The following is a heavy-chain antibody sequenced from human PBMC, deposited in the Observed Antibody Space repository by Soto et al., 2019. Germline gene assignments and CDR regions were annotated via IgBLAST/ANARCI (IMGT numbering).Heavy chain of an antibody. Sequence: SETLSLTCAVYGGSFSGYYWSWIRQPPGKGLEWIGEIYHSGSTNYNPSLKSRVTISVDTSKNQFSLKLSSVTAADTAVYYCARRGYSYGYATLGFDYWGQGTLVTVSS. D-gene: IGHD5-18*01. V-gene: IGHV4-34*01. CDR2: IYHSGST. CDR3: ARRGYSYGYATLGFDY. J-gene: IGHJ4*02. CDR1: GGSFSGYY.